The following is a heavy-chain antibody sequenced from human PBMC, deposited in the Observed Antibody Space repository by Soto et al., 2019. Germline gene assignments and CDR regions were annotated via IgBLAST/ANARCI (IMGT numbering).Heavy chain of an antibody. CDR2: IIPIFGTA. Sequence: SVKVSCKASGGTFSSYAISWVRQAPGQGLEWLGGIIPIFGTANYAQKFQGRVTITADESTSTAYMELSSLRSEDTAVYYCARELGASMVRGVIIKDGMDVWGQGTTVTVSS. J-gene: IGHJ6*02. V-gene: IGHV1-69*13. D-gene: IGHD3-10*01. CDR3: ARELGASMVRGVIIKDGMDV. CDR1: GGTFSSYA.